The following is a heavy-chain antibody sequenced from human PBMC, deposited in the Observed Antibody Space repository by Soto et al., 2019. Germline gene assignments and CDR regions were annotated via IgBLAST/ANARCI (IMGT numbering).Heavy chain of an antibody. J-gene: IGHJ4*02. CDR2: INPDSGAT. CDR3: ARGDYGTGGDPFPYFDY. Sequence: HEHLVQSGAEVKRPGASLKVSCKASGYSFTGYYIHWVRQAPGQGLEWMGWINPDSGATNYAQNFQGKVKLTRDTSISTASMALTSMTTDDTAVYYCARGDYGTGGDPFPYFDYWGQGTLVIVSS. V-gene: IGHV1-2*02. D-gene: IGHD2-21*01. CDR1: GYSFTGYY.